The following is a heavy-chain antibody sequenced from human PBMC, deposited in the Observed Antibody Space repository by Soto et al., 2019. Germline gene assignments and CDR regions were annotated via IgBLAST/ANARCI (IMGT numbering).Heavy chain of an antibody. D-gene: IGHD3-22*01. V-gene: IGHV4-39*01. CDR1: GGSISSSCYY. J-gene: IGHJ4*02. CDR3: ALFSITMIVVDTPGVY. Sequence: QLQLQESGPGLVKPSETLSLTCTVSGGSISSSCYYWGWIRQPPGKGLEWIGSIYYSESTYYNPSLKSRVTISVDTSKNQFSLKLSSVTAADTAVYYCALFSITMIVVDTPGVYWGQGTLVTVSS. CDR2: IYYSEST.